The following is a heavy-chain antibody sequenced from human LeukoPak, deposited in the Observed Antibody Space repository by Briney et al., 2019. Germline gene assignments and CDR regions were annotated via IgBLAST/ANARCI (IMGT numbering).Heavy chain of an antibody. J-gene: IGHJ6*02. CDR2: IYSGGST. V-gene: IGHV3-53*01. Sequence: PGGSLRLSCAASGFTVSSNYMSWVRQAPGKGLEWVSVIYSGGSTYYADSVKGRFTISRDNSKNTLYLQMNSLRAEDTAVYYCAKDRGRAANYYYYGMDVWGQGTTVTVSS. D-gene: IGHD2-15*01. CDR1: GFTVSSNY. CDR3: AKDRGRAANYYYYGMDV.